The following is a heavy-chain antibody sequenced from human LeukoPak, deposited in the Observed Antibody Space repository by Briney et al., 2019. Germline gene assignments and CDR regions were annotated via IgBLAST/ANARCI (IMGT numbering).Heavy chain of an antibody. CDR2: IYYSGST. CDR1: VGSISSSSYY. CDR3: ARGSGIAVAAPGDAFDI. V-gene: IGHV4-39*01. D-gene: IGHD6-19*01. J-gene: IGHJ3*02. Sequence: PSETLSLTCTVSVGSISSSSYYWGWIRQPPGKGLEWIGRIYYSGSTYYNPPLKSRVTISVDTSKNQFSLKVSSVTAADTAVYYCARGSGIAVAAPGDAFDIWGQGTMVTVSS.